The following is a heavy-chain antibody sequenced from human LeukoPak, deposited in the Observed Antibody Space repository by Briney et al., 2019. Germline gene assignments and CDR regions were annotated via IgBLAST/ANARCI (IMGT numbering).Heavy chain of an antibody. D-gene: IGHD6-19*01. V-gene: IGHV1-69*13. Sequence: SVKVSCKASGGTFSSYAISWVRQAPGQGLEWMGGIIPIFGTANYAQKFQGRVTITADESTSTAYMELSSLRSEDTAVYYCAREESDSSGWYNYWGQGTLVTVSS. CDR1: GGTFSSYA. J-gene: IGHJ4*02. CDR2: IIPIFGTA. CDR3: AREESDSSGWYNY.